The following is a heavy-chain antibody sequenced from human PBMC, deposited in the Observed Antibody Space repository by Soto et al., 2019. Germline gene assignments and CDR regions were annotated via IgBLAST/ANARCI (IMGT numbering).Heavy chain of an antibody. D-gene: IGHD6-13*01. CDR2: IHTTENT. CDR3: ARALTSAAGLYFDY. J-gene: IGHJ4*02. Sequence: QVQLQESGPGLVKPSETLSLTCTVSGDSISSYYWSWIRQPAGKGMEWIGRIHTTENTNYNPSLRSRVTMSVDTSNNQFSLKLTSLPAADTAVYYCARALTSAAGLYFDYWGQGTLVTVSS. V-gene: IGHV4-4*07. CDR1: GDSISSYY.